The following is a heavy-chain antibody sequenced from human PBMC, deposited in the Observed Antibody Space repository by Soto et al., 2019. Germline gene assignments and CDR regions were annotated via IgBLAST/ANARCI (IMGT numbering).Heavy chain of an antibody. CDR1: GGSFSGYY. V-gene: IGHV4-34*01. J-gene: IGHJ6*02. Sequence: QVQLQQWGAGLLKPSETLSLTCAVYGGSFSGYYWSWIRQPPGKGLEWIGEINHSGSTNYNPSLKSRVTISVDTSKNQFSLKLSSVTAADTAVYYCARGHCGGDCYRQLVYYYYYGMDVWGQGTTVTVSS. D-gene: IGHD2-21*02. CDR2: INHSGST. CDR3: ARGHCGGDCYRQLVYYYYYGMDV.